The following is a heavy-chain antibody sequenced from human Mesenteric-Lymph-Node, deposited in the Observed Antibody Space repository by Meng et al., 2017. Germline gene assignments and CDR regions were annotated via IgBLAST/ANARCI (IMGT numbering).Heavy chain of an antibody. CDR3: AREEQWLVHFDY. D-gene: IGHD6-19*01. Sequence: VELVGSGGGVVQPGRSLGLSCAASGFTFSSYAMHWVRQAPGKGLEWVAVISYDGSNKYYADSVKGRFTISRDNSKNTLYLQMNSLRAEDTAVYYCAREEQWLVHFDYWGQGTLVTVSS. CDR2: ISYDGSNK. V-gene: IGHV3-30*01. CDR1: GFTFSSYA. J-gene: IGHJ4*02.